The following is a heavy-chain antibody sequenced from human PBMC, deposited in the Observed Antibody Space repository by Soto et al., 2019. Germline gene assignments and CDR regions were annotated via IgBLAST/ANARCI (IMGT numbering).Heavy chain of an antibody. CDR3: ARDRSGYPKGYYYFYGAEV. D-gene: IGHD3-3*01. J-gene: IGHJ6*01. Sequence: PXGSLRLSCESSVFTFSNYGMHWVRHAPGKWLEWVAVISYHGSNTYYADSVKGRFTISRDNSKNMLYLQVSSLRPEDTAVYYCARDRSGYPKGYYYFYGAEVLGQGTTVIVS. CDR1: VFTFSNYG. V-gene: IGHV3-30*03. CDR2: ISYHGSNT.